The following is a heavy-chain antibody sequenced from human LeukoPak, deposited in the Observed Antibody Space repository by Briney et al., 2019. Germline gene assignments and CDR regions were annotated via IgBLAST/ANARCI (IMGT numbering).Heavy chain of an antibody. D-gene: IGHD3-16*01. CDR3: ARDVDRINHHCLRGSLNFDY. CDR1: GFTFSSGS. J-gene: IGHJ4*02. CDR2: ISSSSSYI. Sequence: GGSLRLSCAASGFTFSSGSMNWVRQAPGKGLEWVSSISSSSSYIYYADSVKGRFTISRDNAKNSLYLQMTSLRDEYTAGYYCARDVDRINHHCLRGSLNFDYWGQGTLVTVSS. V-gene: IGHV3-21*01.